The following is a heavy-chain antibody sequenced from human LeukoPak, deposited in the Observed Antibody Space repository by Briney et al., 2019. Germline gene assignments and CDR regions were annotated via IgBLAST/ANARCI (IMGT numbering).Heavy chain of an antibody. J-gene: IGHJ4*01. Sequence: GGSLRLSCAASGFTLSDHYIDWVRQAPGKGLEWVGRSRDKGNSYTTAYAASVRGRFTISRDDSKNSLYLQMNSLKIEDTAVYYCTKLARAPRDFDYWGQGTLVTVSS. V-gene: IGHV3-72*01. CDR2: SRDKGNSYTT. CDR1: GFTLSDHY. CDR3: TKLARAPRDFDY. D-gene: IGHD3-10*01.